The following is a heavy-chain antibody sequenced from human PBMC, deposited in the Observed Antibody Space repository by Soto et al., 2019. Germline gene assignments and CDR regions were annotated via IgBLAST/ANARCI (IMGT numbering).Heavy chain of an antibody. V-gene: IGHV1-58*01. CDR3: AADLTIFGVANDPYFYGMDV. J-gene: IGHJ6*02. CDR1: GFTFTSSA. CDR2: IVVGSGNT. Sequence: SVKVSCKASGFTFTSSAVQWVRQARGQRLEWIGWIVVGSGNTNYAQKFQERVTITRDMSTSTAYMELSSLRSEDTAVYYCAADLTIFGVANDPYFYGMDVWGQGTTVTVSS. D-gene: IGHD3-3*01.